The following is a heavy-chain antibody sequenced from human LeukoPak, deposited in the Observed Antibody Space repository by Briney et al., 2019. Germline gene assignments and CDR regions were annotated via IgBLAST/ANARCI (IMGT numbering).Heavy chain of an antibody. D-gene: IGHD3-9*01. CDR2: IGSDGDST. J-gene: IGHJ4*02. V-gene: IGHV3-64*01. CDR1: GFTVSTYT. Sequence: GGSLRLSCAASGFTVSTYTMHWVRQAPGKGLESVSAIGSDGDSTYYANSVKGRFTISRDNSKNTLYLQMASLRAEDMAVYYCAREGSPGNYDCWGQGTLVTGSS. CDR3: AREGSPGNYDC.